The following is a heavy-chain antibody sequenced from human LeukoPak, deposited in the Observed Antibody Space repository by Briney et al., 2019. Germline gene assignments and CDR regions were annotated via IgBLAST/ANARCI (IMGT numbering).Heavy chain of an antibody. V-gene: IGHV4-59*01. CDR2: IYYSGST. J-gene: IGHJ4*02. D-gene: IGHD6-13*01. CDR1: GGSISSYY. Sequence: SETLSLTCTVSGGSISSYYWSWIRQPPGKGLEWIGYIYYSGSTNYNPSLKSRVTISVDTSKNQFSLKLNSVTAADTAVYYCARGRGAAAGTRGADYWGQGTLVTVSS. CDR3: ARGRGAAAGTRGADY.